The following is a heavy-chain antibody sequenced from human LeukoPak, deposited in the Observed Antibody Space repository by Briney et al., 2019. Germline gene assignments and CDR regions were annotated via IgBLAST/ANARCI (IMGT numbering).Heavy chain of an antibody. Sequence: GGSLRLSCAASGFTFSSYAMSWVRQAPGKGLEWVSAISSGGNTYYADSVKGRFTISGDNSKNTLYLQMNSLRAEDTAVYYCAKRLSYNFDYWGQGTLVTVSS. J-gene: IGHJ4*02. V-gene: IGHV3-23*01. CDR2: ISSGGNT. CDR1: GFTFSSYA. D-gene: IGHD2-2*01. CDR3: AKRLSYNFDY.